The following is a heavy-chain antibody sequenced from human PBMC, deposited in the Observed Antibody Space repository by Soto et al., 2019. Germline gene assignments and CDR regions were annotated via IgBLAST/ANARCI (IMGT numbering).Heavy chain of an antibody. J-gene: IGHJ4*02. CDR2: ISVTPGIT. D-gene: IGHD5-12*01. Sequence: EMQLLGSGGGLVQPGGSLRLSCAASGFTMSTYSVTWVRQAPGKGLEWVSGISVTPGITFYADSVKGRFTISRDSSNNAVYLQMNSLRAEDTAMYFCSKWSGYGDLWGQGTLVTVSS. V-gene: IGHV3-23*01. CDR1: GFTMSTYS. CDR3: SKWSGYGDL.